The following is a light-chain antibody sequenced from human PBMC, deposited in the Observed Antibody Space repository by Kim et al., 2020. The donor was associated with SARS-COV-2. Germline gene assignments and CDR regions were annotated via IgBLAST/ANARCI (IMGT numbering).Light chain of an antibody. CDR3: QQFDTLPLT. V-gene: IGKV1-33*01. CDR1: HDISNY. J-gene: IGKJ4*01. Sequence: DIQMTQSPSSLSASVGDRVTITCQASHDISNYLNWYQQKPGKAPKLVIYDTSNLETGVPSRFSGSGSGTDFTFTISSQQPEDIATYYCQQFDTLPLTFGGGTKVEI. CDR2: DTS.